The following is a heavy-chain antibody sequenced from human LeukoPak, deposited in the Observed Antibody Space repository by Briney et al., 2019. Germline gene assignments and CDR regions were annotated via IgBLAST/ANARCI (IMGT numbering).Heavy chain of an antibody. CDR1: GGTFSSYA. CDR2: IIPILGIA. CDR3: ARDSGLGPTWHPFDH. V-gene: IGHV1-69*04. D-gene: IGHD1-26*01. Sequence: SVKVSCKASGGTFSSYAISWVRQAPGQGLEWMGRIIPILGIANYAQKFQGRVTITADKSTSTAYMELSSLRSEDTAVYYCARDSGLGPTWHPFDHWGQGTPVTVSS. J-gene: IGHJ4*02.